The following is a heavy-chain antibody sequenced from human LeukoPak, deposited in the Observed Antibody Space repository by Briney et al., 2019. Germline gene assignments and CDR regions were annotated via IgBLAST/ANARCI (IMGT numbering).Heavy chain of an antibody. CDR3: ARDCGVVVPAAQGWFDP. J-gene: IGHJ5*02. CDR1: GGSIRTYY. D-gene: IGHD2-2*01. CDR2: IYYSGST. V-gene: IGHV4-59*12. Sequence: SETLSLTCTVSGGSIRTYYWSWIRQPPGKGLEWIGYIYYSGSTNYNPSLKSRVTISVDTSKNQFSLKLSSVTAADTAVYYCARDCGVVVPAAQGWFDPWGQGTLVTVSS.